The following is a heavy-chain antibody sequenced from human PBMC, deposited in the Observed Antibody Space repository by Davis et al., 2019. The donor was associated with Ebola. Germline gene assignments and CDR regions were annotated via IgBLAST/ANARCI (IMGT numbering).Heavy chain of an antibody. V-gene: IGHV3-48*03. CDR2: ISSSGSTI. CDR1: GFTFSSYE. CDR3: ARMGHQWLPPPSYWYFDL. Sequence: PGGSLRLSCAASGFTFSSYEMNWVRQAPGKGLEWVSYISSSGSTIYYADSVKGRFTISRDNAKNSLYLQMNSLRAEDTAVYYCARMGHQWLPPPSYWYFDLWGRGTLVTVSS. J-gene: IGHJ2*01. D-gene: IGHD6-19*01.